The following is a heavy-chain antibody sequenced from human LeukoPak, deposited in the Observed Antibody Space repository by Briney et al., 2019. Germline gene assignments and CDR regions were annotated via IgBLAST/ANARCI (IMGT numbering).Heavy chain of an antibody. D-gene: IGHD2-15*01. V-gene: IGHV1-8*01. CDR2: MNPNSGNT. CDR3: ARTRFVRRVAATRAPIDY. CDR1: GYTFTSYD. J-gene: IGHJ4*02. Sequence: ASVKVSCKASGYTFTSYDINWVRQATGQGLEWMGWMNPNSGNTGYAQKFQGRVTMTRNTSISTAYMELSSLRSDDTAVYYCARTRFVRRVAATRAPIDYWGQGTLVTVSS.